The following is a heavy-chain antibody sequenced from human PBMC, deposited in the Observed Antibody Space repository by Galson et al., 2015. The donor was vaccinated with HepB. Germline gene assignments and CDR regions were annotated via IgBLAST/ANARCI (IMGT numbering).Heavy chain of an antibody. D-gene: IGHD3-10*01. V-gene: IGHV4-34*01. Sequence: ETLSLTCAVYGGSFSGYFWSWIRQPPGRGLEWIGETNHNQSTNYNPSLKSRVTISIDTSKSQFSLKLSSVTAADTAVYYCARVLWFGEFLQYYYGMDVWGQGTTVTVSS. CDR1: GGSFSGYF. CDR3: ARVLWFGEFLQYYYGMDV. J-gene: IGHJ6*02. CDR2: TNHNQST.